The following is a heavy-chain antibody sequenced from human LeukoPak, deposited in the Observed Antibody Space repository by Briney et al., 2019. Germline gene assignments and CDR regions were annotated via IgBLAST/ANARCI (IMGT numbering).Heavy chain of an antibody. CDR2: INPSGGST. Sequence: ASVKVSCKASGYTFTSYGISWVRQAPGQGLEWMGIINPSGGSTSYAQKFQGRVTMTRDTSTSTVYMELSSLRSEDTAVYYCARSGVGYSYGRDWGQGTLVTVSS. CDR3: ARSGVGYSYGRD. J-gene: IGHJ4*02. V-gene: IGHV1-46*01. CDR1: GYTFTSYG. D-gene: IGHD5-18*01.